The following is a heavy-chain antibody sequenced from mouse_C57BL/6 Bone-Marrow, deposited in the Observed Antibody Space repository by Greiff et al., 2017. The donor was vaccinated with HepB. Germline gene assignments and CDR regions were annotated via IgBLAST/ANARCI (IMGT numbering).Heavy chain of an antibody. CDR2: IRSKSNNYAT. J-gene: IGHJ2*01. Sequence: EAAGGLVQPKGSLNLSCAASGFSFHTYAMHWVRQAPGKGLEWVARIRSKSNNYATYYADSVKDRVTISSDDSESMLYLQMNNLKTEDTAMYYCGRHEEGFDYWGQGTTLTVSS. CDR1: GFSFHTYA. V-gene: IGHV10-1*01. CDR3: GRHEEGFDY.